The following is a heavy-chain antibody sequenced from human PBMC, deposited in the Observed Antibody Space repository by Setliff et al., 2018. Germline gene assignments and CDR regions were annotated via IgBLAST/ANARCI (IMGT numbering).Heavy chain of an antibody. CDR1: GFTFSNYG. Sequence: SLRLSCAASGFTFSNYGMHWVRQAPGKGLEWVALIWNDGSSKFYGDSVKGRFTISRDDAWSSLYLQMNDLRAEDTAVYYCARADGDSGSYYAFDFWGQGTLVTVSS. D-gene: IGHD1-26*01. V-gene: IGHV3-33*01. J-gene: IGHJ4*02. CDR2: IWNDGSSK. CDR3: ARADGDSGSYYAFDF.